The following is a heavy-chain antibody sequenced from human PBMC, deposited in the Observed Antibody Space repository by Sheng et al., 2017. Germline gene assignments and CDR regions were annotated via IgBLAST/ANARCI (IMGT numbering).Heavy chain of an antibody. CDR3: ARTNGYYYDNDYYGMDV. CDR1: GGSIRSDNYF. Sequence: QVQLQESGPGLVKPSQTLSLTCTFSGGSIRSDNYFWSWIRQPAGKGLEWIGRVYTSGTTNYNPSLKSRVTISLDTSKNQFSLKLTSVTAADTAVYYCARTNGYYYDNDYYGMDVWGQGTTVIVSS. D-gene: IGHD3-22*01. V-gene: IGHV4-61*02. CDR2: VYTSGTT. J-gene: IGHJ6*02.